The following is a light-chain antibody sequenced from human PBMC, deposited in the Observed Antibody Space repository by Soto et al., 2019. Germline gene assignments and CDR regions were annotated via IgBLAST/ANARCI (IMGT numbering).Light chain of an antibody. Sequence: MMMPQSPATLSASPGASLTLSCRTRHSVNRHVAWYQQKPGQAPRLLLYGASTRATGIPVRFSGSGFGTEFTLTISSLQSEDFAVYYCQQYKNWPLFGQGTRLEIK. CDR3: QQYKNWPL. V-gene: IGKV3-15*01. CDR1: HSVNRH. CDR2: GAS. J-gene: IGKJ5*01.